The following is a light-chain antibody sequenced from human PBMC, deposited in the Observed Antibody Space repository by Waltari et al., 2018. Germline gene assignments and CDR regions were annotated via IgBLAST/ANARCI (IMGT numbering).Light chain of an antibody. Sequence: DIVMTQSPDSLAVSLGERATINCRSSQSVLYNSNNKNYLAWYQQKPGQPPKLLIYWSSTRQSVVPDRFSGSWSGIDFTLTISSLQAEDVAVYYCQQYDSTPQTFGQGTNVAIK. J-gene: IGKJ1*01. V-gene: IGKV4-1*01. CDR2: WSS. CDR3: QQYDSTPQT. CDR1: QSVLYNSNNKNY.